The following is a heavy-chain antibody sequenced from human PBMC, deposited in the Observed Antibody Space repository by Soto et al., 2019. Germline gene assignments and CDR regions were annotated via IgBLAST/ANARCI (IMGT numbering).Heavy chain of an antibody. V-gene: IGHV4-39*01. CDR2: IYYSGST. CDR3: ARHEVGVTFDY. Sequence: PSETLSLTCTVSGGSISSSSYYWGWIRQPPGKGLEWIGSIYYSGSTYYNPSLKSRVTISVDTSKNQFSLKLSSVTAADTAVYYCARHEVGVTFDYWGQGTLVTVSS. D-gene: IGHD2-21*02. J-gene: IGHJ4*02. CDR1: GGSISSSSYY.